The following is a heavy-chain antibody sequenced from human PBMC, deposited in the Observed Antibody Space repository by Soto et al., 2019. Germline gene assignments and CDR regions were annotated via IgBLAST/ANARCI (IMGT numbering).Heavy chain of an antibody. CDR2: VLHSGNT. CDR3: ARVCCKDGDCFSTYFDH. D-gene: IGHD2-21*01. V-gene: IGHV4-4*02. Sequence: QVQLQESGPGLVEPSETLSLTCTVSGASISAGNWWTWVRQPPGKGLEWIWEVLHSGNTNYSPSLKSPVTLSANTSKNHFSLKLTSVTAADTAVYFCARVCCKDGDCFSTYFDHWGQGMLVTVST. J-gene: IGHJ4*02. CDR1: GASISAGNW.